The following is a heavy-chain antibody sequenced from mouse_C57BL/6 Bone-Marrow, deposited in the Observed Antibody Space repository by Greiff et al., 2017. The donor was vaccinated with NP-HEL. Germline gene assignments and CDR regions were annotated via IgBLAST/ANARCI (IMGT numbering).Heavy chain of an antibody. J-gene: IGHJ1*03. CDR2: IDPNRGGT. Sequence: KQSCKASGYTFTSYWMHWVKQRPGRGLEWIGRIDPNRGGTKYNEKFKSKATLTVDKPSSTAYMQLSSLTSEDSAVYYCASRFITTVVARELYWYFDVWGTGTTVTVSS. D-gene: IGHD1-1*01. CDR1: GYTFTSYW. V-gene: IGHV1-72*01. CDR3: ASRFITTVVARELYWYFDV.